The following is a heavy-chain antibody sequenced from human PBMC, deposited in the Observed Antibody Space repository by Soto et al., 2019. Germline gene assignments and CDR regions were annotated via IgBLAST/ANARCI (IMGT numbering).Heavy chain of an antibody. D-gene: IGHD2-8*01. CDR1: VDSISSYY. J-gene: IGHJ6*02. Sequence: QVQLLASGPGLVKPSETLSLTCTVSVDSISSYYWPWLRQTTGKGLECIGRIYPSGSANYNPSFKRRVTMSVVTSKNQFALKLSSVTAADTAVYYCARDRGGYCPTSSCPKGSYYGVDVWGQVTTVTVSS. CDR2: IYPSGSA. V-gene: IGHV4-4*07. CDR3: ARDRGGYCPTSSCPKGSYYGVDV.